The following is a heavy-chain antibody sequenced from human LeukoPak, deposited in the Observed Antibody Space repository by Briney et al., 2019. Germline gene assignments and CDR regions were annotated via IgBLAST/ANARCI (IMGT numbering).Heavy chain of an antibody. Sequence: AASVKVSCKASGYTFTSYGISWVRQAPGQGLEWMGWISAYSGNTNYAQKLQDRVTMTTDTSTSTAYMELRSLRSDDTAVYYCARFSWHYYFDYWGQGTLVTVSS. D-gene: IGHD6-13*01. CDR2: ISAYSGNT. V-gene: IGHV1-18*01. J-gene: IGHJ4*02. CDR3: ARFSWHYYFDY. CDR1: GYTFTSYG.